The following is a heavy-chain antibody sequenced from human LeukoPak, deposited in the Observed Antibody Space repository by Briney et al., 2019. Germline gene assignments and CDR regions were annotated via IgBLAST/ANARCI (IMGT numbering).Heavy chain of an antibody. J-gene: IGHJ4*02. V-gene: IGHV3-48*02. CDR1: GFTFSSYS. CDR2: IDTSSGTI. CDR3: ARYHYTSGRIFDY. Sequence: GGSLRLSCAASGFTFSSYSMNWVRQAPGKGLERVSYIDTSSGTIYYADSVKGRFTISRDNAKNSLFLQMNSLRDEDTAVYYCARYHYTSGRIFDYWGQGTLVTVSS. D-gene: IGHD6-19*01.